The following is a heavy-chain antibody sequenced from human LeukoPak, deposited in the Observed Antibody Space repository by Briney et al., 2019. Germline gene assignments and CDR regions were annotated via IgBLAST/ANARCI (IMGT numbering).Heavy chain of an antibody. V-gene: IGHV4-59*08. D-gene: IGHD1-26*01. CDR2: IYYSGST. J-gene: IGHJ6*02. CDR1: GGSFSGYY. CDR3: ARLRLVGATFMGYYGMDV. Sequence: SETLSLTCAVYGGSFSGYYWSWIRQPPGKGLEWIGYIYYSGSTNYNPSLKSRVTISVDTSKNQFSLKLSSVTAADTAVYYCARLRLVGATFMGYYGMDVWGQGTTVTVSS.